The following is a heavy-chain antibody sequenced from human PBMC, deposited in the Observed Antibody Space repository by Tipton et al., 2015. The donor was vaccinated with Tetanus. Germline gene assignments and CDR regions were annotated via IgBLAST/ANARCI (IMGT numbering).Heavy chain of an antibody. CDR3: ARAHCSGGVCNFDF. CDR2: IYPGDSDT. V-gene: IGHV5-51*01. Sequence: QLVQSGGEVKKPGESLKISCIGSGYIFTNYWIGWVRQKPGKGLEWMGIIYPGDSDTRYSPSFQGQGTISVDRSINTAYLQWSSLKASDTSMFYCARAHCSGGVCNFDFWGQGALVTVAS. CDR1: GYIFTNYW. J-gene: IGHJ4*02. D-gene: IGHD2-15*01.